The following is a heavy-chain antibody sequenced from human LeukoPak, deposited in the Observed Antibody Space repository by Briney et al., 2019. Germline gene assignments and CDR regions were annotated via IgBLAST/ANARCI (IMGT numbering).Heavy chain of an antibody. CDR1: GGSFSGYY. D-gene: IGHD3-10*01. CDR2: INHSGST. Sequence: SETLSLTCAVYGGSFSGYYWSWIRQPPGKGLEWIGEINHSGSTNYNPSLKSRVTMSVDTSKNQFSLKLSSVTAADTAVYYCARESVYYGSGSYYIGPWGQGTLVTVSS. J-gene: IGHJ5*02. CDR3: ARESVYYGSGSYYIGP. V-gene: IGHV4-34*10.